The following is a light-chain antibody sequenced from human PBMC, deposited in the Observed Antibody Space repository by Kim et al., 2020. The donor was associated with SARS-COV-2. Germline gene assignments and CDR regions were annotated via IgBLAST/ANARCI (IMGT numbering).Light chain of an antibody. V-gene: IGKV1-5*01. CDR1: QNINKW. J-gene: IGKJ1*01. CDR3: QQFESHAT. Sequence: DIQMTQSPSNLSASVGDRVTITCRASQNINKWLAWYQQKPGKAPKPLIYDASHLVSGVPSRFSGSGSGTEFTLTVSSLQPDDFATYYCQQFESHATFGQGTKVDIK. CDR2: DAS.